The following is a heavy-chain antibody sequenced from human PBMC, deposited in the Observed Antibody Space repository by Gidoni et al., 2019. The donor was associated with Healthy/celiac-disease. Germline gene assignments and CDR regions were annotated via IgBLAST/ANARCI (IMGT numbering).Heavy chain of an antibody. Sequence: QVQLQESGPGLVKPSQTLSLTCTVSGGSISSGSYYWSWIRQPAGKGLEWIGRIDTSGSTNYNPSLKSRVTISVDTSKNQFSLKLSSVTAADTAVYYCAKGEGYYDILTGYSTWGQGTLVTVSS. V-gene: IGHV4-61*02. D-gene: IGHD3-9*01. CDR2: IDTSGST. CDR3: AKGEGYYDILTGYST. J-gene: IGHJ5*02. CDR1: GGSISSGSYY.